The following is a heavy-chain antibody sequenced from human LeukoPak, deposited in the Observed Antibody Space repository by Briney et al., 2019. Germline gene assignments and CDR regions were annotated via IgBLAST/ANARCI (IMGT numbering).Heavy chain of an antibody. Sequence: PSETLSLTCTVSGGSISSYNYYWGWVRQAPGKGLEWVSYISSSGSTIHYEDSVKGRFTISRDNAKNSLYLQMNSLRVEDTAVYYCARSILVAGFDYWGQGTLVTVSS. CDR3: ARSILVAGFDY. J-gene: IGHJ4*02. CDR1: GGSISSYNYY. CDR2: ISSSGSTI. D-gene: IGHD6-19*01. V-gene: IGHV3-48*01.